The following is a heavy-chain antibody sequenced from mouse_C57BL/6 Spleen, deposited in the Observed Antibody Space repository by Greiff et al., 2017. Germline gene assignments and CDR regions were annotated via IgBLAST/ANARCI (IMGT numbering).Heavy chain of an antibody. V-gene: IGHV5-17*01. D-gene: IGHD1-1*01. Sequence: EVMLVESGGGLVKPGGSLKLSCAASGFTFSDYGMHWVRQAPEKGLEWVAYISSGSSTIYYADTVKGRVTIARDKAKNTLFRQMTSLRSEDTAMYYCAREGYYGSSQGGYFDVWGTGTTVTVSS. CDR2: ISSGSSTI. CDR3: AREGYYGSSQGGYFDV. CDR1: GFTFSDYG. J-gene: IGHJ1*03.